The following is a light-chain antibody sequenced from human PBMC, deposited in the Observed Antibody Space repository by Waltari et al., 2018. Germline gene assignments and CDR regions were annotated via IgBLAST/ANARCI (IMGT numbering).Light chain of an antibody. CDR1: QSIGYF. CDR2: GAS. CDR3: QQYKSYPLT. Sequence: DMQMTQSPSTLHASVGDRVTITCRASQSIGYFLAWYQQKPGKAPKLLIYGASTLQSGVPSRFSGSGSGTEFALTIGSLQPDDFATYHCQQYKSYPLTFGGGTKVEIK. V-gene: IGKV1-5*01. J-gene: IGKJ4*01.